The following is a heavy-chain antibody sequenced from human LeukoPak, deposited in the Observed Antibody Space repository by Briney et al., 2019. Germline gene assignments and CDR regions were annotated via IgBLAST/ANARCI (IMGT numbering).Heavy chain of an antibody. CDR1: GGSFSGYY. CDR3: ARDCSGASCYDY. D-gene: IGHD2-15*01. J-gene: IGHJ4*02. V-gene: IGHV4-34*01. CDR2: INHSGST. Sequence: SETLSLTCAVYGGSFSGYYWSWIRQPPGKGLEWIGEINHSGSTNYNPSLKSRVTISVDTSKNQFSLKLSSVTAADTAVYYCARDCSGASCYDYWGQGTLVTVSS.